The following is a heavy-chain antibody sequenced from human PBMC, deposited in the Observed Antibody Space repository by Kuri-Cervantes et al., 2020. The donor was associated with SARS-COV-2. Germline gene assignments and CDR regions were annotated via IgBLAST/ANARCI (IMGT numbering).Heavy chain of an antibody. CDR1: GFSFRSYD. CDR2: IGTAGDT. V-gene: IGHV3-13*01. Sequence: GESLKISCAASGFSFRSYDMHWVRQATGKGLEWVSAIGTAGDTYYPGSVKGRFTISRDNSKNTLYLQMNSLRAEDTAVYYCARGVAAQPRYHYYYYGMDVWGQGTTVTVSS. D-gene: IGHD6-19*01. CDR3: ARGVAAQPRYHYYYYGMDV. J-gene: IGHJ6*02.